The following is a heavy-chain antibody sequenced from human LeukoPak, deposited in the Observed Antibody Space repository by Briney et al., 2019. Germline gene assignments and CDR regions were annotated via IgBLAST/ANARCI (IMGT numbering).Heavy chain of an antibody. J-gene: IGHJ5*02. CDR3: ARYQLLSLPRNWFDP. Sequence: PSETLSLTCAVYGGSFSGYYWSWIRQPPGKGLEWIGEINHSGSTNYNPSLKSRVTISVDTSKNQFSLKLSSVTAADTAVYHCARYQLLSLPRNWFDPWGQGTLVTVSS. CDR1: GGSFSGYY. CDR2: INHSGST. D-gene: IGHD2-2*01. V-gene: IGHV4-34*01.